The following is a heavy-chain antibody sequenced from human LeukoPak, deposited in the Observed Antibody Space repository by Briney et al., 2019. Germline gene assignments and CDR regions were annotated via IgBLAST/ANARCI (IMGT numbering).Heavy chain of an antibody. D-gene: IGHD3-3*01. Sequence: GGSLRLSCAASGFSFTTYWMGWVRQAPGKGLEWVANINQDESSQYYVDAVRGRFTISRDNAKNSLNLQMNSLRAEDTAVYYCARSIWSGYYTSRSAFDIWGQGTMVTVSS. CDR3: ARSIWSGYYTSRSAFDI. CDR2: INQDESSQ. J-gene: IGHJ3*02. V-gene: IGHV3-7*01. CDR1: GFSFTTYW.